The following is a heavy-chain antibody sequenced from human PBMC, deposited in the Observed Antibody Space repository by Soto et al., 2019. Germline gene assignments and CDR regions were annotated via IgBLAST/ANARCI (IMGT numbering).Heavy chain of an antibody. CDR1: GFTFSSYS. CDR3: ARGGDV. J-gene: IGHJ6*02. CDR2: ISTRSSYM. V-gene: IGHV3-21*01. Sequence: GSLRLSCAASGFTFSSYSLNWVRQAPGKGLEWVSSISTRSSYMYYADSVKGRFTISRDNAKNSLYLQMNSLRAEDTAVYYCARGGDVWGQGTTVTVSS.